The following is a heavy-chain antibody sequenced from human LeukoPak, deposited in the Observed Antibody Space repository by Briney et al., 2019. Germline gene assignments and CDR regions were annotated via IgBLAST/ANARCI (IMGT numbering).Heavy chain of an antibody. D-gene: IGHD4-23*01. J-gene: IGHJ4*02. V-gene: IGHV1-24*01. CDR1: GYTLTELS. CDR2: FDPEDGET. CDR3: ARGYGGNSRFDY. Sequence: ASVKVSCKVSGYTLTELSMHWVRQAPGKGLEWMGGFDPEDGETIYAQKFQGWVTMTRDTSISTAYMELSRLRSDDTAVYYCARGYGGNSRFDYWGQGTLVTVSS.